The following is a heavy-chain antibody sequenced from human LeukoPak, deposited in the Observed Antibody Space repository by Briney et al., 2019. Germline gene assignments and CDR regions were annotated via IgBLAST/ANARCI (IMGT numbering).Heavy chain of an antibody. CDR3: ARGLSGSSWYGWFDP. Sequence: ASVKVSCKASGYTFTGYYMHWVRQAPGQGLEWMGGIIPIFGTANYAQKFQGRVTITADESTSTAYMELSSLRSEDTAVYYCARGLSGSSWYGWFDPWGQGTLVTVSS. CDR2: IIPIFGTA. CDR1: GYTFTGYY. V-gene: IGHV1-69*13. J-gene: IGHJ5*02. D-gene: IGHD6-13*01.